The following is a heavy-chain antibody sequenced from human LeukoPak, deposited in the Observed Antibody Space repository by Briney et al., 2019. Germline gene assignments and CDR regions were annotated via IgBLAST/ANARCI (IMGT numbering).Heavy chain of an antibody. V-gene: IGHV1-18*01. Sequence: ASVKVSCKASGYTFTSYGISWVRQAPGQGLEWMGWISAYNGKTNYAQKLQGRVTMTTDTSTSTAYMELRSLRSDDTAVYYCARDQTEEIYDFWSGYTSRGWFDPWGQGTLVTVSS. D-gene: IGHD3-3*01. CDR2: ISAYNGKT. J-gene: IGHJ5*02. CDR1: GYTFTSYG. CDR3: ARDQTEEIYDFWSGYTSRGWFDP.